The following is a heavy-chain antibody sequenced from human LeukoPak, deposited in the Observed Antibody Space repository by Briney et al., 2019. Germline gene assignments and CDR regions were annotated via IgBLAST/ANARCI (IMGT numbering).Heavy chain of an antibody. CDR2: VHYSGST. Sequence: SETLSLTCTVSGGTISDYYWSWIRQPPGKGLECIGYVHYSGSTNYNPSLKSRVTTSVDTSKNQFSLKLTSVTAADTAVYYCARGAHYFDYWGQGALVTVSS. V-gene: IGHV4-59*01. J-gene: IGHJ4*02. CDR3: ARGAHYFDY. CDR1: GGTISDYY.